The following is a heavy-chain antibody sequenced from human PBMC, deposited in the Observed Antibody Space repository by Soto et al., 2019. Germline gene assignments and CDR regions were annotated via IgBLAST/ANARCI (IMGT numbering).Heavy chain of an antibody. J-gene: IGHJ4*02. CDR3: VRDRYGDLKPYYFDY. CDR1: GFTFSSYA. CDR2: ISGGGGST. D-gene: IGHD4-17*01. V-gene: IGHV3-23*01. Sequence: EVQLLESGGGLVQPGGSLRLSCAASGFTFSSYAMSWVRQAPGKGLEWVTAISGGGGSTYYAASVKGRFSISRDNSKKTLNLQMNSLRAEDTAVYYCVRDRYGDLKPYYFDYWGQGTLVTVSS.